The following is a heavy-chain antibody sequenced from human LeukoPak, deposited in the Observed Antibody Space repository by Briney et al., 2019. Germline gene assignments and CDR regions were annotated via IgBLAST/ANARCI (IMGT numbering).Heavy chain of an antibody. V-gene: IGHV3-30*02. CDR2: IRYDGSNK. Sequence: TGGSLRLSCAASGFTFSSYGMHWVRQAPGKGLEWVAFIRYDGSNKYYADSVKGRFTISRDNSKNTLYLQMNSLRAEDTAVYYCAKELQDSYGESDYWGQGTLVTVSS. CDR1: GFTFSSYG. CDR3: AKELQDSYGESDY. D-gene: IGHD5-18*01. J-gene: IGHJ4*02.